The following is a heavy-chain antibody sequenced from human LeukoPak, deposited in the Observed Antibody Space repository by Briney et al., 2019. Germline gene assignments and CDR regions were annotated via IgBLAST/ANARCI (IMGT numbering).Heavy chain of an antibody. V-gene: IGHV3-23*01. CDR3: AKRIVGASYAFDI. J-gene: IGHJ3*02. D-gene: IGHD1-26*01. Sequence: PGGSLRLSCAASGFTFSSYAMSWVHQAPGKGLEWVSAISGSGGTTYYADSVKGRFTISRDNSKNTLYLQMNSLRAEDTALYYCAKRIVGASYAFDIWGQGTMVTVSS. CDR2: ISGSGGTT. CDR1: GFTFSSYA.